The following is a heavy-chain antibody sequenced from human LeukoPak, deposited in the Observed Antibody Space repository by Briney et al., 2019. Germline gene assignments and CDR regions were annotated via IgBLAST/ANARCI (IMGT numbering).Heavy chain of an antibody. V-gene: IGHV4-39*01. D-gene: IGHD6-19*01. CDR2: IYYSGST. J-gene: IGHJ5*02. CDR1: GGSISSSSSY. Sequence: SETLSLTCAVSGGSISSSSSYWGWVRQPPGKGLEWIGYIYYSGSTYYNPSLKSRVTISVDTSKNQLSLKLSSVTAAATAVYYCANSGDSSGWSVGWFDRWGQGTLVTVSS. CDR3: ANSGDSSGWSVGWFDR.